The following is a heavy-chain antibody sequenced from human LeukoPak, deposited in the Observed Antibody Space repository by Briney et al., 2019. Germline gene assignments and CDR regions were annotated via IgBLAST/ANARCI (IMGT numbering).Heavy chain of an antibody. Sequence: GGSLRLSCAASGFTFSGSAMHWVRQASGKGLEWVGRIRSKANSYATAYAASVKGRFTISRDDSKNTAYLQMNSLTTEDTAVYYCTRRGTGYSSSYWYFDLWGRGTLVTVSS. CDR2: IRSKANSYAT. D-gene: IGHD4-11*01. V-gene: IGHV3-73*01. CDR3: TRRGTGYSSSYWYFDL. CDR1: GFTFSGSA. J-gene: IGHJ2*01.